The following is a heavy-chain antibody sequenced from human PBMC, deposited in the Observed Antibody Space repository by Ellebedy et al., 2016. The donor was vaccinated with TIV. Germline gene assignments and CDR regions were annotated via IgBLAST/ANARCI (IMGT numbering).Heavy chain of an antibody. D-gene: IGHD5-24*01. CDR1: GFTFGDYA. V-gene: IGHV3-49*03. J-gene: IGHJ4*02. CDR2: IRSKAYGGTT. Sequence: GESLKISCTASGFTFGDYAMSWFRQAPGKGLEWVGFIRSKAYGGTTEYAASVKGRFTISRDDSKSIAYLQMNSLKTEDTAVYYCTRSPPEMATSSFDYWGQGTLVTVSS. CDR3: TRSPPEMATSSFDY.